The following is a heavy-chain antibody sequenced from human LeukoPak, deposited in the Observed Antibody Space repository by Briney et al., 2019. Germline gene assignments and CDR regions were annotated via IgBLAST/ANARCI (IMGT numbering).Heavy chain of an antibody. CDR2: ISGSGANT. D-gene: IGHD3-10*01. J-gene: IGHJ4*02. V-gene: IGHV3-23*01. CDR3: ARDHPLLWFGEPRGPYDY. Sequence: GGSLRLSCAASGFTFSSYAMSWVRQAPGKGLEWVSAISGSGANTFYADSVKGRFTISRDNSNNTLYLQMNSLRAEDTAVYYCARDHPLLWFGEPRGPYDYWGQGTLVTVSS. CDR1: GFTFSSYA.